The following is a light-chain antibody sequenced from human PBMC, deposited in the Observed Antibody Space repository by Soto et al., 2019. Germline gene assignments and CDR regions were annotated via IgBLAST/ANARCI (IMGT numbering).Light chain of an antibody. CDR2: GVS. J-gene: IGKJ1*01. V-gene: IGKV3-15*01. CDR1: QSVGDT. CDR3: QQYNNWPWT. Sequence: EIVLTQSPGTLSLSPGEKATLSCRASQSVGDTFLSWYQQKPGLAPRLLIYGVSNRATGIPARFSGSGSGTEFTLTISSLQSEDFAVYYCQQYNNWPWTFGQGTKVDIK.